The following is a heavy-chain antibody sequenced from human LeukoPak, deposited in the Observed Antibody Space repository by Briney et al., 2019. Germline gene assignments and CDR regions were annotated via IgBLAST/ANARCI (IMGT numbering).Heavy chain of an antibody. D-gene: IGHD3-16*01. CDR2: ISGSGGST. Sequence: PGGSLRLSCAASGFTFSGYAMSWVRQAPGKGLEWVSAISGSGGSTYYADSVKGRFTISRDNSKNTLYLQMNSLRAEDTAVYYCAKDHLGYYYFDYWGQGTLVTVSS. V-gene: IGHV3-23*01. CDR1: GFTFSGYA. J-gene: IGHJ4*02. CDR3: AKDHLGYYYFDY.